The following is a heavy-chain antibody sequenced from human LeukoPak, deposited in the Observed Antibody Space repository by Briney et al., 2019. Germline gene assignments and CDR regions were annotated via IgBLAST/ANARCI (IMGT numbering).Heavy chain of an antibody. CDR2: IKQDGSEK. CDR1: GFTFSSYW. CDR3: ATLYGSGSEVDY. V-gene: IGHV3-7*03. J-gene: IGHJ4*02. Sequence: GGSLRLSCAASGFTFSSYWMSWVRQAPGKGLEWVANIKQDGSEKYYVDSVKGRFTISRDNAKNSLYLQMNSLRADDTAVYYCATLYGSGSEVDYWGQGTLVTVSS. D-gene: IGHD3-10*01.